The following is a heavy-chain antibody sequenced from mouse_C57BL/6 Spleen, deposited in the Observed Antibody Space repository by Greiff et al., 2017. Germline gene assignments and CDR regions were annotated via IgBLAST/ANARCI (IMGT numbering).Heavy chain of an antibody. CDR2: ISSGGSYT. CDR1: GFTFSSYG. V-gene: IGHV5-6*01. D-gene: IGHD1-1*01. CDR3: ARHAGDYYGSSYGGYFDV. Sequence: EVKVVESGGDLVKPGGSLKLSCAASGFTFSSYGMSWVRQTPDKRLEWVATISSGGSYTYYPDSVKGRFTISRDNAKNTLYLQMSSLKSEDTAMYYCARHAGDYYGSSYGGYFDVWGTGTTVTVSS. J-gene: IGHJ1*03.